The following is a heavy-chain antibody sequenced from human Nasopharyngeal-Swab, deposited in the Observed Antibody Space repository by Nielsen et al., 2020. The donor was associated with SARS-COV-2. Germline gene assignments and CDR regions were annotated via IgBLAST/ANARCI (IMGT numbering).Heavy chain of an antibody. V-gene: IGHV3-7*01. J-gene: IGHJ5*02. Sequence: GESLKISCAVSGFNFSSYWMSWVRQAPGKGLEWVANIKQDGSEKYYVDSVKGRFTISRDNAKNSLYLQMHSIRAEDTAVYYCARDLPPVGCSGGSCYSPWGQGTLVTVSS. CDR2: IKQDGSEK. CDR3: ARDLPPVGCSGGSCYSP. CDR1: GFNFSSYW. D-gene: IGHD2-15*01.